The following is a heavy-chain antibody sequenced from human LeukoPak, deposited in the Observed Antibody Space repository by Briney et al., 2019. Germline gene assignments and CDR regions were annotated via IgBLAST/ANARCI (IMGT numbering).Heavy chain of an antibody. Sequence: PSETLSLTCTVSGGSISSYYWSWIRQPPGKGLEWIGYIYYSGSTNYNPSLKSRVTISVDTSKNQFSLKLSSVTAADTAVYYCASRGPGSFNWFDPWGQGTLVTVSS. CDR3: ASRGPGSFNWFDP. CDR1: GGSISSYY. D-gene: IGHD3-10*01. CDR2: IYYSGST. J-gene: IGHJ5*02. V-gene: IGHV4-59*01.